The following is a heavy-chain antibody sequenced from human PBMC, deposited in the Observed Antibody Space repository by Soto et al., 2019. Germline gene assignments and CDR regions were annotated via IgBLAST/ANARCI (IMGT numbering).Heavy chain of an antibody. CDR3: ARDQRGDYGDPTRVKAIEI. J-gene: IGHJ3*02. CDR2: INAGNGNT. Sequence: ASVKFSCKASGYTFTSYAMHWVRQAPGQRLEWMGWINAGNGNTKYSQKFQGRVTITRDTSASTAYMELSSLRSEDTAVYYCARDQRGDYGDPTRVKAIEIRGQGTMVTVSS. CDR1: GYTFTSYA. D-gene: IGHD4-17*01. V-gene: IGHV1-3*01.